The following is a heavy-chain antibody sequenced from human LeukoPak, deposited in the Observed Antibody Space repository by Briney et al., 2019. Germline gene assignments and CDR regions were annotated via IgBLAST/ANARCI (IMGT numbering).Heavy chain of an antibody. CDR1: GFTFSSYG. J-gene: IGHJ4*02. CDR2: ISYDGSNK. Sequence: GRSLRLSCAASGFTFSSYGMLWVRQAPGKGLEWVAVISYDGSNKYYADSVKGRFTISRDNSKNTLYLQMNSLRAEDTAVYYCAKDKGLELEEDYFDYWGQGTLVTVSS. CDR3: AKDKGLELEEDYFDY. D-gene: IGHD1-7*01. V-gene: IGHV3-30*18.